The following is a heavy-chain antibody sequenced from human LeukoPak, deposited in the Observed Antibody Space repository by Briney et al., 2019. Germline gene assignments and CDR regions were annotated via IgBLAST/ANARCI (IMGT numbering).Heavy chain of an antibody. CDR1: GFTFSSYA. Sequence: PGGSLRLSCAASGFTFSSYAMSWVRQAPGKGLEWVSAISGSGGSTYYADSVKGRFTISRDNAKNSVYLQMNSLRADDTAVYYCAGGGTHDTYYWGQGTQVTVSS. V-gene: IGHV3-23*01. J-gene: IGHJ4*02. CDR2: ISGSGGST. CDR3: AGGGTHDTYY. D-gene: IGHD3-9*01.